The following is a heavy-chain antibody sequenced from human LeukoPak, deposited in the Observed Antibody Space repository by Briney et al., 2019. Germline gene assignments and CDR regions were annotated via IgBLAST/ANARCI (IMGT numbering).Heavy chain of an antibody. CDR2: ISSSSSYI. CDR1: GFTFISYS. D-gene: IGHD3-10*01. J-gene: IGHJ4*02. Sequence: GGPLRLSCAPSGFTFISYSMNWLRQAPGKGLEGVSSISSSSSYIYYADSVKGRFTISRDNAKNSLYLQMNSLRAEDTAVYYCASLTMVRGVRRYYWGQGTLVTVSS. CDR3: ASLTMVRGVRRYY. V-gene: IGHV3-21*06.